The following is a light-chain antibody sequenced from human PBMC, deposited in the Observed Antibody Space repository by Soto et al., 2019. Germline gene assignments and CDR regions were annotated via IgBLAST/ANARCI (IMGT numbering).Light chain of an antibody. CDR2: EVY. CDR1: SRDIGDYNY. J-gene: IGLJ1*01. Sequence: QSALTQPASVSGSPGQSITIPCTGTSRDIGDYNYVSWYQQHPGKAPKLLIFEVYNRPAGVSDRFSGSKSGNTASLTISGLQTGDEGDYYCSSYSDTTTLSLFGTGTKVTVL. V-gene: IGLV2-14*01. CDR3: SSYSDTTTLSL.